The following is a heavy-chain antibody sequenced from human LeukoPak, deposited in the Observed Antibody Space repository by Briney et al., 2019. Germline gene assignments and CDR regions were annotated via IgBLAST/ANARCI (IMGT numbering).Heavy chain of an antibody. CDR1: GLTVRNNY. V-gene: IGHV3-53*01. J-gene: IGHJ4*02. CDR3: AREKGRGVISPYYDY. CDR2: VYSDGST. D-gene: IGHD3-10*01. Sequence: QAGGSLRLSCAASGLTVRNNYMSWVRQAPGKGLEWVSVVYSDGSTYYEDSVKGRFTISRDTSKNTLSLQMNSLRVEDTAVYYCAREKGRGVISPYYDYWGQGTLVTVS.